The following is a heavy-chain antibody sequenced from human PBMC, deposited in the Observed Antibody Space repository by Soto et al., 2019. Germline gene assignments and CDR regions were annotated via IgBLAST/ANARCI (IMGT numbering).Heavy chain of an antibody. J-gene: IGHJ4*02. CDR1: GYTFTSYY. Sequence: ASVKVSCKASGYTFTSYYMHWVRQAPGQGLEWMGIINPSGGSTSYAQKFQGRVTMTRDTSTSTVYMELSSLRSEDTAVYYCARDRPGPPMTTVTKFPLGPPYYWGQGTLVTVSS. V-gene: IGHV1-46*03. D-gene: IGHD4-4*01. CDR2: INPSGGST. CDR3: ARDRPGPPMTTVTKFPLGPPYY.